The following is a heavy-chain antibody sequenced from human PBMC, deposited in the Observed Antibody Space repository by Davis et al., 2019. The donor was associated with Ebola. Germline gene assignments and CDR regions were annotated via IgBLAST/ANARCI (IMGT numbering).Heavy chain of an antibody. Sequence: ASVKVSCKASGGTFSSYAISWVRQAPGQGLEWMGWINPNSGGTNYAQKFQGWVTMTRDTSISTAYMELSRLRSDDTAVYYCARGRETYYYDSSGYYLLDYWGQGTLVTVSS. D-gene: IGHD3-22*01. V-gene: IGHV1-2*04. CDR1: GGTFSSYA. J-gene: IGHJ4*02. CDR3: ARGRETYYYDSSGYYLLDY. CDR2: INPNSGGT.